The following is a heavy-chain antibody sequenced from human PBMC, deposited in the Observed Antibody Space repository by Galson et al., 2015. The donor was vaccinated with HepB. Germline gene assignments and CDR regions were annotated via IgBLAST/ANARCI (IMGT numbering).Heavy chain of an antibody. CDR3: TRQVGGSSWYGDAFDI. CDR2: IRSKANSYAT. CDR1: GFTFSGSA. D-gene: IGHD6-13*01. Sequence: SLRLSCAASGFTFSGSAMHWVRQASGKGLEWVGRIRSKANSYATAYAASVKGRFTISRDDSKNTAYLQMNSLKTEDTAVYYCTRQVGGSSWYGDAFDIWGQGTMVTVSS. J-gene: IGHJ3*02. V-gene: IGHV3-73*01.